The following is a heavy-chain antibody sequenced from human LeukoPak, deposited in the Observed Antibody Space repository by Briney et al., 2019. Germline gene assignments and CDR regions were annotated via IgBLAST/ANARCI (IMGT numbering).Heavy chain of an antibody. CDR1: GGSISSSSYY. CDR3: ARTNQPFDY. J-gene: IGHJ4*02. D-gene: IGHD2-2*01. V-gene: IGHV4-39*01. CDR2: IYYSGST. Sequence: PSENLSLTCTVSGGSISSSSYYWGWIRQPPGKGLEWIGSIYYSGSTYYNPSLKSRVTISVDTSKNQFSLKLSSVTAADTAVYYCARTNQPFDYWGQGTLVTVSS.